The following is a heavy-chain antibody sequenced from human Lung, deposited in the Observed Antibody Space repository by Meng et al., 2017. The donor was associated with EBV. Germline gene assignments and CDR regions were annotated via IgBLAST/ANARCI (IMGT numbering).Heavy chain of an antibody. D-gene: IGHD3-10*01. CDR1: GGSISSGGYS. J-gene: IGHJ4*02. CDR3: ARKPYYYGSGTSFDY. V-gene: IGHV4-30-2*01. CDR2: IYHSGST. Sequence: QLQLQESGSGLVKPSQTLSLTCAVSGGSISSGGYSWSWIRQPPGKGLEWIGYIYHSGSTYYNPSLKSRVTISVDRSKNQFSLKLSSVTAADTAVYYYARKPYYYGSGTSFDYWGQGTLVTVSS.